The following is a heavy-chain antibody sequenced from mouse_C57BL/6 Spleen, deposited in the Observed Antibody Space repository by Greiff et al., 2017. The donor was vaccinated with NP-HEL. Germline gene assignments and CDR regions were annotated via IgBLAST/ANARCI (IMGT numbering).Heavy chain of an antibody. CDR3: ASLGLRSYAMDY. CDR1: GFSLTSYG. D-gene: IGHD1-1*01. V-gene: IGHV2-2*01. Sequence: VKLMESGPGLVQPSQSLSITCTVSGFSLTSYGVHWVRQSQGKGLEWLGVIWSGGSTDYNAAFISRLSISKNNSKSQVFFKMNSLQADDTAIYYCASLGLRSYAMDYWGQGTSVTVSS. CDR2: IWSGGST. J-gene: IGHJ4*01.